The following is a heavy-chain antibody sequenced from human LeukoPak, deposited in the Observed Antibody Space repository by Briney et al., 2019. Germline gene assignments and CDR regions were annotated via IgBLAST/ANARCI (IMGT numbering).Heavy chain of an antibody. CDR2: INPNSGGT. CDR3: ARGDGGYYYYMGV. D-gene: IGHD3-16*01. V-gene: IGHV1-2*02. J-gene: IGHJ6*03. Sequence: RASVKVSCKASGYTFTGYYMHWVRQAPGQGLEWMGWINPNSGGTNYAQKFQGRVTMTRDTSISTAYMELSRLRSDDTAVYYCARGDGGYYYYMGVWGKGTTVTVSS. CDR1: GYTFTGYY.